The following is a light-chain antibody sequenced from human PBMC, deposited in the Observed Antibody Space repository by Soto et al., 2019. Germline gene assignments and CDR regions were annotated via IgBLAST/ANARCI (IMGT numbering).Light chain of an antibody. J-gene: IGKJ1*01. CDR1: QNVNYN. Sequence: VMTQSPATLSVSPGEGATLSCRATQNVNYNLAWYQQKPGQAPRLLIYGASARATGIPARFSGSGSGTEFTLSISSLQSEDFAVYYCQQYNNWPRTFGQGTKVDIK. CDR2: GAS. V-gene: IGKV3-15*01. CDR3: QQYNNWPRT.